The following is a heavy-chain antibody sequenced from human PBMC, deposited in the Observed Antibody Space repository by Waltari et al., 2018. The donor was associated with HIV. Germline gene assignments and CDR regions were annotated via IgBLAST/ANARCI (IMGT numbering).Heavy chain of an antibody. V-gene: IGHV4-34*01. J-gene: IGHJ4*02. CDR2: INHSGST. CDR1: GGSFSGYY. D-gene: IGHD3-3*01. CDR3: ARGGGHYDFWSGYPIDY. Sequence: QVQLQQWGAGLLKPPETLSLTCAVYGGSFSGYYWSWIRQPPGKGLEWIGEINHSGSTNYNPSLKSRVTISVDTSKNQFSLKLSSVTAADTAVYYCARGGGHYDFWSGYPIDYWGQGTLVTVSS.